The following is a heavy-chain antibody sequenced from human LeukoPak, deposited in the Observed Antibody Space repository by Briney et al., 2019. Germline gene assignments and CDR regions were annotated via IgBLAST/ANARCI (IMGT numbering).Heavy chain of an antibody. CDR1: GFTFSSSW. J-gene: IGHJ4*02. CDR3: ATQWLEPDF. CDR2: INRDGSEE. Sequence: SGGSLRLSCAASGFTFSSSWMSWVRQAPGRGLEWVANINRDGSEEFYVDSVKGRFSISRDNAKNSLFLHMNSLRVEDTAVYYCATQWLEPDFWGQGTLVTVSS. V-gene: IGHV3-7*01. D-gene: IGHD6-19*01.